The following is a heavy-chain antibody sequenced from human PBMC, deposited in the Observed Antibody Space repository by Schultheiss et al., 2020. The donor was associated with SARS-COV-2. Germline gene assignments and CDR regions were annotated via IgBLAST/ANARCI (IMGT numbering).Heavy chain of an antibody. CDR3: ARGIAVAALDY. V-gene: IGHV3-23*01. J-gene: IGHJ4*02. CDR1: GFTFNSHV. CDR2: ISGSGDTT. Sequence: GGSLRLSCAASGFTFNSHVMNWVRQAPGEGLEWVSTISGSGDTTYYGDSVKGRFTISRDNSKNSLFLQMNSLRAEDTAVYYCARGIAVAALDYWGQGSLVTVSS. D-gene: IGHD6-19*01.